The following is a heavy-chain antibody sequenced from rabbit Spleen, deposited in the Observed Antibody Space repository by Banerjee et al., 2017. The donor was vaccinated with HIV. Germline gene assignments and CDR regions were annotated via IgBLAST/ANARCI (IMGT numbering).Heavy chain of an antibody. CDR1: GFSFSSHLY. D-gene: IGHD2-1*01. Sequence: QQQLEESGGDLVKPEGSLTLTCTASGFSFSSHLYMCWVRQAPGKGLELIACIYGATGKPVYATWAKGRFTISRTSSTTVTLRMTSLTAADRATYFCARGVYDDYDTYYFNLWGPGTLVTVS. V-gene: IGHV1S45*01. CDR3: ARGVYDDYDTYYFNL. J-gene: IGHJ4*01. CDR2: IYGATGKP.